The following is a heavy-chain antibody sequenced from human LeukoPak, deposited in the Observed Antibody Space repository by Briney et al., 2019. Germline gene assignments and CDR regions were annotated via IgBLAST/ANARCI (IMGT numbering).Heavy chain of an antibody. CDR1: GFTFSSYS. D-gene: IGHD5-12*01. Sequence: GGSLRLSCAASGFTFSSYSMNWVRQAPGKGLEWVSSISSSSSYIYYADSVKGRFTISRDNAKNSLYLQMNSLRAEDTAVYYCAGGGRGSRLNWFDPWGQGTLVTVSS. CDR3: AGGGRGSRLNWFDP. CDR2: ISSSSSYI. V-gene: IGHV3-21*01. J-gene: IGHJ5*02.